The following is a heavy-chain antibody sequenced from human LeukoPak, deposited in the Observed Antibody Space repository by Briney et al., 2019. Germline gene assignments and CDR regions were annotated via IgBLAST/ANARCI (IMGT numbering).Heavy chain of an antibody. CDR3: GKGGSNGWYADH. CDR1: GFRFDDYS. J-gene: IGHJ5*02. CDR2: ISWNSATI. Sequence: GGSLRLSCVASGFRFDDYSMHWARQVPGKGLEWVSGISWNSATIAYADSVRGRFIISRDNAKNSLYLQMNSLRPEDMALYYCGKGGSNGWYADHWGQGTLVTVSS. D-gene: IGHD6-19*01. V-gene: IGHV3-9*03.